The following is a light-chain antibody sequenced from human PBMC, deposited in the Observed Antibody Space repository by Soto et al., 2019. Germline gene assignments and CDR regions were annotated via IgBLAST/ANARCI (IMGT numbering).Light chain of an antibody. J-gene: IGKJ4*01. CDR3: QHYTNWPLT. Sequence: EIVMTQSPATLSVSPGERATLSCRASHSVSSRLAWYQQKPGQAPRLLIYGASTRATGLPARFSGSGSGTDFTLTISILQSEDFAVYYCQHYTNWPLTFGGGTKVEIK. CDR1: HSVSSR. V-gene: IGKV3-15*01. CDR2: GAS.